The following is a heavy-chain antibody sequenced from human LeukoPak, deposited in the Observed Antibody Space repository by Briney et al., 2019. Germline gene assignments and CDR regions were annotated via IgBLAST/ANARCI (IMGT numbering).Heavy chain of an antibody. CDR1: GFIFTSDA. Sequence: PGGSLRLSCAASGFIFTSDAMSWVRQTPAKGLEWVSTISGSGGSTYYADSVTGRFTISRDRSRNTLYLQMNSLRAEDTAVYYCARVGSGWYIDYWGQGTLVTVSS. CDR3: ARVGSGWYIDY. D-gene: IGHD6-19*01. CDR2: ISGSGGST. V-gene: IGHV3-23*01. J-gene: IGHJ4*02.